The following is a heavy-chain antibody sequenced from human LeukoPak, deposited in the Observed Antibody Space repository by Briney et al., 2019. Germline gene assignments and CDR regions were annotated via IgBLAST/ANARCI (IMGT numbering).Heavy chain of an antibody. CDR1: GFTFSSYW. CDR3: ARDRDSRGYYYPY. V-gene: IGHV3-7*01. J-gene: IGHJ4*02. Sequence: GGSLRLSCAASGFTFSSYWMSWVRQAPGKGLEWVANIKQDGSEKYYVDSVKGRFTISRDNAKNSLYLQMNSLRAEDTAVYYCARDRDSRGYYYPYWGQGTLVTVSS. CDR2: IKQDGSEK. D-gene: IGHD3-22*01.